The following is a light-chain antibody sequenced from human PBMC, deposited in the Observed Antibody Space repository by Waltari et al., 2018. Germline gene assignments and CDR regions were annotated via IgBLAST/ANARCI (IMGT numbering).Light chain of an antibody. J-gene: IGLJ2*01. Sequence: QSVLTQSPSASGTSGQRVTISCSGSSSNIGRDIVNWYRHLPGTAPKLLIYNNNPRPSGVPDRVCGSKSGTSASLAISGLQSEDEADYYCAAWDDSLNGVVFGGGTKLAVL. CDR2: NNN. CDR1: SSNIGRDI. V-gene: IGLV1-44*01. CDR3: AAWDDSLNGVV.